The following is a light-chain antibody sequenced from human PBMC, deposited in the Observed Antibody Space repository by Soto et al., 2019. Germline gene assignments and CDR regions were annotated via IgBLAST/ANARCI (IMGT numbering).Light chain of an antibody. Sequence: DIQMTQSPSSLSASVGDRVTITCRASQSISSYLNWYQQKPGKAPKLLTYAASSLQSGVPSRFSGSGSGTDFTLTISSLQPEDFATYYCQQSYSTSSITFGQGTRLEIK. CDR1: QSISSY. J-gene: IGKJ5*01. V-gene: IGKV1-39*01. CDR2: AAS. CDR3: QQSYSTSSIT.